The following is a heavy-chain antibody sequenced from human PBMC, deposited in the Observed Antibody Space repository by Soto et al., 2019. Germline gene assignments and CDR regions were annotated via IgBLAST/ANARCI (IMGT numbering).Heavy chain of an antibody. V-gene: IGHV4-39*01. J-gene: IGHJ6*02. CDR3: ASGGAGDFWSGYYYYYYGMDV. CDR1: GGSISSSSYY. D-gene: IGHD3-3*01. CDR2: IYYSGST. Sequence: SETLSLTCTVSGGSISSSSYYWGWIRQPPGKGLEWIGSIYYSGSTYYNPSLKSRVTISVDTSKNQFSLKLSSVTAADTAVYYCASGGAGDFWSGYYYYYYGMDVWGQGTTVTVSS.